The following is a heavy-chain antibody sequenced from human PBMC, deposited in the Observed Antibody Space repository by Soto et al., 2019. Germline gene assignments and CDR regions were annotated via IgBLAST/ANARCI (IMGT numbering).Heavy chain of an antibody. Sequence: EVQLVESGGGLMQPGGSLRLSCAASGFTVSSNYMSWVRQAPGKGLEWVSVSYSGGSTYYADSVKGRFTISRDNSKNTQYLQMNSLRAEDTAVYYCARDRVESGYPEYFQHWGQGTLVTVSS. V-gene: IGHV3-53*01. D-gene: IGHD3-22*01. CDR1: GFTVSSNY. CDR2: SYSGGST. CDR3: ARDRVESGYPEYFQH. J-gene: IGHJ1*01.